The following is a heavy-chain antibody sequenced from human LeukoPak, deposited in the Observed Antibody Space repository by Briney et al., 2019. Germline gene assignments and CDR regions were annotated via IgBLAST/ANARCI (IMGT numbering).Heavy chain of an antibody. D-gene: IGHD6-19*01. CDR3: ARVDRPYSSSVGY. CDR2: INPNTGGT. V-gene: IGHV1-2*02. J-gene: IGHJ4*02. Sequence: ASVKVSCKASGYTXTGYYMHGVRQAPGQGLEWMGWINPNTGGTNYAQKFQGRVTMTRDTSISTAYMELSRLRSDDTAVYYCARVDRPYSSSVGYWGQGTLVTVSS. CDR1: GYTXTGYY.